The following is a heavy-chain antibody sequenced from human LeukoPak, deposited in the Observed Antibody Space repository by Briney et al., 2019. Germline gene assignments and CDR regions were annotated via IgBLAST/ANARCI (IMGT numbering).Heavy chain of an antibody. CDR1: GFSLSTGGMC. CDR2: IDWDDDK. Sequence: SGPALAKPTQTLTLSSSFSGFSLSTGGMCVSWFRQPPGKALEWLARIDWDDDKYYSTSLKTRLTISKDTSKNQVVLTMTNIDPVDTATYYCARIIYGGNSSHAFDIWGQGTMVTVSS. J-gene: IGHJ3*02. CDR3: ARIIYGGNSSHAFDI. V-gene: IGHV2-70*11. D-gene: IGHD4-23*01.